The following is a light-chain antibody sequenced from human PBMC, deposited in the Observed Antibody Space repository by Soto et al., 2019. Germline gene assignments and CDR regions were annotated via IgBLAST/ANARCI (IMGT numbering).Light chain of an antibody. J-gene: IGLJ2*01. CDR3: SSYAGSNNFVI. Sequence: QSALTQPPSASGSPGQSVTISCTGTSSDVGGYKYVSWYQQHPGKAPKLMIYEVSERPSGVPDRFSGSKSGNTASLNVSGLQAEDEADYYCSSYAGSNNFVIFGGGTKLTVL. V-gene: IGLV2-8*01. CDR1: SSDVGGYKY. CDR2: EVS.